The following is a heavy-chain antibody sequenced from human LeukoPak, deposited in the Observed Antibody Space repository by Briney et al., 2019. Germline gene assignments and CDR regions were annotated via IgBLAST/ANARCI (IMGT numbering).Heavy chain of an antibody. CDR1: DDSFSSHY. CDR2: ISYIGST. V-gene: IGHV4-59*11. CDR3: ARDLVTVTKGFDI. D-gene: IGHD4-17*01. J-gene: IGHJ3*02. Sequence: SETLSLTCTVSDDSFSSHYWTWIRQPPGKGLEWIGYISYIGSTNYNPSLKSRVTITIDTSRNQFSLRLSSVTAADTAVYYCARDLVTVTKGFDIWGQGTMVSVSS.